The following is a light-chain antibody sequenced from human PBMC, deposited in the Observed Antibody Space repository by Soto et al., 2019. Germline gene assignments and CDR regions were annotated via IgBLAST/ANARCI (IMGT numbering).Light chain of an antibody. Sequence: DIVMTQSPASLSVSPGESVTLSCRASQSVASNLAWYQQKPGQAPRLLIYGTSTRATGVPARFSGSGSGTDFTLTISSLQAADFAVYHCQHYNNWPITFGQGTRVEIK. CDR2: GTS. J-gene: IGKJ5*01. CDR1: QSVASN. V-gene: IGKV3-15*01. CDR3: QHYNNWPIT.